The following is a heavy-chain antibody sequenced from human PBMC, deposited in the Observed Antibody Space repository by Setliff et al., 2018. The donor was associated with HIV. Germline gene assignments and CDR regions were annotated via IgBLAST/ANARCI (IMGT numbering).Heavy chain of an antibody. V-gene: IGHV4-4*08. CDR1: GCSISSYY. Sequence: ETLSLTCSVSGCSISSYYWSWIRQPPGKGLEWIGYIYTSESSNYNPSLKSRVTFSVDTSKNQFSLKLSSVTAADTAVYYCARSARFFYASGSRRYFDLWGRGTLVTVSS. D-gene: IGHD3-10*01. J-gene: IGHJ2*01. CDR2: IYTSESS. CDR3: ARSARFFYASGSRRYFDL.